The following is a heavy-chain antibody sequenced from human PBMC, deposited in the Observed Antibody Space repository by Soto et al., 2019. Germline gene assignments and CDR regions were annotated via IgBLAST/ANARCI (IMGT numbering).Heavy chain of an antibody. Sequence: QVQLVQSGAEVKKPGSSVKVSCKASGGTFSSYAISWVRQAPGQGLEWMGENIPIFGKANYAQKFQGRVTITAHESTSTDYMELSSLRSEDTAVYYCARDRGPSSGYYPDWFDPWGQGTLVTVSS. CDR1: GGTFSSYA. J-gene: IGHJ5*02. D-gene: IGHD6-19*01. V-gene: IGHV1-69*12. CDR2: NIPIFGKA. CDR3: ARDRGPSSGYYPDWFDP.